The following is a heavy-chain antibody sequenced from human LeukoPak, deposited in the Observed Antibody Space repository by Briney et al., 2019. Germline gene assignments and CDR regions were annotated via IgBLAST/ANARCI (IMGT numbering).Heavy chain of an antibody. CDR1: GGSFSGYY. CDR3: AREVAGYYRYFDY. CDR2: IYYSGST. V-gene: IGHV4-59*01. Sequence: PSETLSLTCAVYGGSFSGYYWSWIRQPPGKGLEWIGYIYYSGSTNYNPSLKSRVTISVDTSKNQFSLKLSSVTAADTAVYYCAREVAGYYRYFDYWGQGTLVTVSS. D-gene: IGHD3-22*01. J-gene: IGHJ4*02.